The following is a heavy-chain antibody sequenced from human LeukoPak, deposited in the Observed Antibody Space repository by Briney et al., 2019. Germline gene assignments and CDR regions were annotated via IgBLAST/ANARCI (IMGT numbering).Heavy chain of an antibody. V-gene: IGHV4-34*01. Sequence: SETLSLTCAVYGGSFSGYYWSWIRQPPGKGLEWIGEINHSGSTNYNPSLKSRVTISVDTSKNQFSLKLSSVTAADTAVYYCARTNHFWSCKDAFDIWGQGTMVTVSS. D-gene: IGHD3-3*02. CDR2: INHSGST. CDR1: GGSFSGYY. CDR3: ARTNHFWSCKDAFDI. J-gene: IGHJ3*02.